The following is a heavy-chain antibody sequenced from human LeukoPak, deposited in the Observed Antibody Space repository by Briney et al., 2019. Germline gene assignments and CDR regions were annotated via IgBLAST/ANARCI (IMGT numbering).Heavy chain of an antibody. V-gene: IGHV1-18*01. D-gene: IGHD6-6*01. CDR1: GYTFTSYG. CDR2: ISAYNGNT. J-gene: IGHJ4*02. Sequence: ASVKVSCKASGYTFTSYGISWVRQAPGQGLEWMGWISAYNGNTNYAQKLQGRVTMTTDTSTRTAYMELRSLRSDDTAVYYCARDHEYSSSIPTFDYWGQGTLVTVSS. CDR3: ARDHEYSSSIPTFDY.